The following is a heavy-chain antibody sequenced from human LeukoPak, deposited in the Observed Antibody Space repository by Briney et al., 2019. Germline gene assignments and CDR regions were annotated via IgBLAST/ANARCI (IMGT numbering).Heavy chain of an antibody. CDR3: ASARKSSSGYSDFDY. CDR2: INPNSGGT. V-gene: IGHV1-2*02. D-gene: IGHD3-22*01. Sequence: ASVNVSCKASGYTFTGYYMHWVRQAPGQGLEWMGWINPNSGGTNYAQKFQGRVTMTRDKSISTAYMELNRLRSDDTAVYYCASARKSSSGYSDFDYWGQGTLVTVSS. J-gene: IGHJ4*02. CDR1: GYTFTGYY.